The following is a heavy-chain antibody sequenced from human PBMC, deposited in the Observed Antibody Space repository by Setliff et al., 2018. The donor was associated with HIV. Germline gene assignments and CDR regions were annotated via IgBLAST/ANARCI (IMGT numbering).Heavy chain of an antibody. CDR3: ARRKTGDPRHAFDV. V-gene: IGHV5-51*01. Sequence: GESLKISCQSSGYNFATYWIGGVRQAPGEGLEWIAIIYPSDSKIKANPSFLGQVTVSADQSIPTAYLQWTSLTSSDTAIYFCARRKTGDPRHAFDVWGRGTMVTVSS. CDR2: IYPSDSKI. D-gene: IGHD7-27*01. J-gene: IGHJ3*01. CDR1: GYNFATYW.